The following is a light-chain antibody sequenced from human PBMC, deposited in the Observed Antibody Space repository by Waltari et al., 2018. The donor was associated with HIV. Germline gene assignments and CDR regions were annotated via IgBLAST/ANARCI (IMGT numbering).Light chain of an antibody. Sequence: DIKRTQSRSSLSELVGDRVPITCQASQDISSYLNWYQHKPGKAPKLLISDASDLETGVPSRFSGSGSGAHFTFTISSLQPADIATYYCQQYDNVPVTFGPGTKVEIK. CDR2: DAS. J-gene: IGKJ3*01. V-gene: IGKV1-33*01. CDR3: QQYDNVPVT. CDR1: QDISSY.